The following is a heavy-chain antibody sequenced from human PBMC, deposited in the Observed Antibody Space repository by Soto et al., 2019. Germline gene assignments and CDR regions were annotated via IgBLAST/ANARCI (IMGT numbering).Heavy chain of an antibody. CDR3: ARVHTATTYFDV. V-gene: IGHV1-8*01. CDR1: GYTFTSYD. CDR2: MNPNSGNT. D-gene: IGHD4-17*01. Sequence: QVQLVQSGAEVRKPGASVKVSCKASGYTFTSYDINWVRQASGQGLEWMGWMNPNSGNTGSAQRYQGRLTLTRNTSINTAHMELTSLTSEDAAVYYCARVHTATTYFDVWGRGTLV. J-gene: IGHJ2*01.